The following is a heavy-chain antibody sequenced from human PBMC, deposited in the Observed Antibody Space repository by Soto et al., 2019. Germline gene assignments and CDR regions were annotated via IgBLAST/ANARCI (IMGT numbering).Heavy chain of an antibody. CDR1: GVPLRSFA. D-gene: IGHD1-26*01. CDR2: LVPIFGTT. Sequence: QVLLVQYGAEVKKPGSSVKVSCKSSGVPLRSFAIAWVRQPPGHGLEWMGGLVPIFGTTNYAQKFQGRLSITAGESTNTASLELRLWTSEDSALCYCATDTSGFEPWGPGILDTV. V-gene: IGHV1-69*01. J-gene: IGHJ5*02. CDR3: ATDTSGFEP.